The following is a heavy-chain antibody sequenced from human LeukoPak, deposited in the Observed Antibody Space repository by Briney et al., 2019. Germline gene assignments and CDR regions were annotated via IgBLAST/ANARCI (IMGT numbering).Heavy chain of an antibody. CDR3: ASYGVGFNY. D-gene: IGHD4-17*01. J-gene: IGHJ4*02. V-gene: IGHV4-34*01. CDR1: GGSFRGYY. Sequence: SETLSLTCAVFGGSFRGYYWSWIRQPPGKGLEWIVEITHSGSTNYNPSLKSRVTISVDTSKNQFSLKLSSVTAADTAVYYCASYGVGFNYWGQGTLVTVSS. CDR2: ITHSGST.